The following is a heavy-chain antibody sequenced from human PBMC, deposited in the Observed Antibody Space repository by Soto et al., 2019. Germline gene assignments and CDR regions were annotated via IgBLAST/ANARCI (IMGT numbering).Heavy chain of an antibody. V-gene: IGHV1-2*02. CDR1: GYNFTDFY. Sequence: QVQLVQSGAEVKKPGASVKVSCKASGYNFTDFYMPWVRQAPGQGLEWLGWINPYTGGTNYAQKFQDRVTMTRDTSISTAYLDLSRLTSDDTAVYYCARDPIGGGAPYYCDYWGQGTLVTASS. J-gene: IGHJ4*02. CDR3: ARDPIGGGAPYYCDY. D-gene: IGHD3-16*01. CDR2: INPYTGGT.